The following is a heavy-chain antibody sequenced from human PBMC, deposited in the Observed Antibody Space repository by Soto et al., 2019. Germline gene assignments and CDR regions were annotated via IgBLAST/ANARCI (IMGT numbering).Heavy chain of an antibody. Sequence: ASVKVSCKASGYTFTSYYMHWVRQAPGQGLEWIGIINPSGGSTSYAQKIQGRVTITRDTSTSTVYMELSSLRSEDTAVYYCARDITAQYCSSTSCYERNTNYYYYGMDVWGQGTTVTVSS. CDR3: ARDITAQYCSSTSCYERNTNYYYYGMDV. V-gene: IGHV1-46*01. CDR2: INPSGGST. CDR1: GYTFTSYY. D-gene: IGHD2-2*01. J-gene: IGHJ6*02.